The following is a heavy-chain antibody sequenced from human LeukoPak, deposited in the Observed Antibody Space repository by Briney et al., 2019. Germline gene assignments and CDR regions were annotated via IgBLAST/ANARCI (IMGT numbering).Heavy chain of an antibody. D-gene: IGHD3-3*01. CDR2: IYNGGIT. J-gene: IGHJ6*03. CDR3: ARAPSDYDFWGGSYYYYMDV. CDR1: GFIVSSNY. V-gene: IGHV3-66*01. Sequence: GGSLRLSCAASGFIVSSNYMSWVRQAPGKGLEWVSVIYNGGITYADSVKGRFTISRDSSKNTVYLQINSLRAEDTAVYYCARAPSDYDFWGGSYYYYMDVWGKGTTVTVSS.